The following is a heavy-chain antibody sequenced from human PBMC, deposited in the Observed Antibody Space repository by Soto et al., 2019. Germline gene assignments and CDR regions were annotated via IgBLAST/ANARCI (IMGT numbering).Heavy chain of an antibody. J-gene: IGHJ4*02. V-gene: IGHV3-30-3*01. D-gene: IGHD6-6*01. CDR2: ISYDGSNK. CDR1: GFTFSSYA. Sequence: QVQLVESGGGVVQPGRSLRLSCAASGFTFSSYAMHRVRQAPGKGLEWVAVISYDGSNKYYADSVKGRFTISRDNSKNTLYLQMNSLRAEDTAVYYCARDLRDSSSSTYFDYWGQGTLVTVSS. CDR3: ARDLRDSSSSTYFDY.